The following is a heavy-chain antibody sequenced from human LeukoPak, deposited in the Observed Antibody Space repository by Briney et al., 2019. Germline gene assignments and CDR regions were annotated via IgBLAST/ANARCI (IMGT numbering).Heavy chain of an antibody. CDR1: GFTFSHYG. V-gene: IGHV3-30*02. Sequence: GGSLRLSCAASGFTFSHYGMHWVRQAPGKGLEWVAFTRYDESLKYYAGSVRGRFTISRDNSKNTLYLQMNSLRTEDTAIYYCTKYRSGNFDYYPDLDSWGQGILVAVSS. CDR2: TRYDESLK. D-gene: IGHD3-9*01. CDR3: TKYRSGNFDYYPDLDS. J-gene: IGHJ4*02.